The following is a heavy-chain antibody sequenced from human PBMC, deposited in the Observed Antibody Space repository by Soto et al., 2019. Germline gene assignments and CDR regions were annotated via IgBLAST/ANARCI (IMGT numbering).Heavy chain of an antibody. D-gene: IGHD6-19*01. Sequence: ESGGGVVQPGRSLRLSCAASGFTFSSYAMHWVRQAPGKGLEWVAVISYDGSNKYYADSVKGRFTISRDNSKNTLYLQMNSLRAEDTAVYYCARDIGSGWYGDAFDIWGQGTMVTVSS. CDR3: ARDIGSGWYGDAFDI. CDR2: ISYDGSNK. CDR1: GFTFSSYA. V-gene: IGHV3-30-3*01. J-gene: IGHJ3*02.